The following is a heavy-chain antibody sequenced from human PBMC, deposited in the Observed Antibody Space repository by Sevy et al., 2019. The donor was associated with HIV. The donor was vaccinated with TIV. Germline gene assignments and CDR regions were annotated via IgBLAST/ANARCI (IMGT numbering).Heavy chain of an antibody. D-gene: IGHD5-18*01. CDR3: ARHSIQLWFHYYYGMDV. CDR1: GGSISSSSYY. Sequence: SETLSLTCTVSGGSISSSSYYWGWIRQPPGKGLEWIGSIYYSGSTYYNPSLKSRVTISVDTSKNQFSLKLSSVTAADTAAYYCARHSIQLWFHYYYGMDVWGQGTTVTVSS. J-gene: IGHJ6*02. CDR2: IYYSGST. V-gene: IGHV4-39*01.